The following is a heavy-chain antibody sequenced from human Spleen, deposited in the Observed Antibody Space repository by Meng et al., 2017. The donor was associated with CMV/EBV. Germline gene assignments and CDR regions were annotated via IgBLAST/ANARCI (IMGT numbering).Heavy chain of an antibody. CDR2: ISSSNSSI. J-gene: IGHJ3*01. CDR1: GFTFSTYS. D-gene: IGHD4-17*01. V-gene: IGHV3-21*01. Sequence: GGSLRLSCAASGFTFSTYSMNWVRQAPGKGLEWVSGISSSNSSIYYADSLKGRFTVSRDNAKNSLYLHMNSLRAEDTAVYYCARFYGDYAVDWGQGTMVTVSS. CDR3: ARFYGDYAVD.